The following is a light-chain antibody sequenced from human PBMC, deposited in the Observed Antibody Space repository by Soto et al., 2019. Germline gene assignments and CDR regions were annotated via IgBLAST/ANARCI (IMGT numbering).Light chain of an antibody. V-gene: IGKV3-15*01. Sequence: EIVMMQSPVTLSVSPGERATLSCRASQSVTSKLAWYQQKPGQAPRLLIYGASARATGVPARFSGSGSGTEFTLTITNLQSEDFAVYYCQQYDNWPPFTFGPGTRVDIK. CDR3: QQYDNWPPFT. CDR2: GAS. CDR1: QSVTSK. J-gene: IGKJ3*01.